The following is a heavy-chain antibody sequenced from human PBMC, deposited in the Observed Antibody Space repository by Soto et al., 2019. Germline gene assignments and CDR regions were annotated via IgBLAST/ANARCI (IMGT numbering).Heavy chain of an antibody. CDR2: IKSKTDGGTT. CDR1: GFTFSNAW. V-gene: IGHV3-15*07. J-gene: IGHJ6*02. D-gene: IGHD4-17*01. Sequence: PGGSLRLSCAASGFTFSNAWMNWVRQAPGKGLEWVGRIKSKTDGGTTDYAAPVKGRFTISRDDSKNTLYLQMNSLKNEDTAVYYCTTVGPYGDYDYYYYGMDVWGQGTTVTV. CDR3: TTVGPYGDYDYYYYGMDV.